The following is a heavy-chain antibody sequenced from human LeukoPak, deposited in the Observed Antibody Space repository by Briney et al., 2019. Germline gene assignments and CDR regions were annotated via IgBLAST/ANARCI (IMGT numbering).Heavy chain of an antibody. CDR2: VDHTGSA. D-gene: IGHD4-11*01. CDR1: DDSITMYY. V-gene: IGHV4-59*01. Sequence: SETLSLTCTVSDDSITMYYWTWIRQPPGKGLEWIGYVDHTGSAKFNPSLNGRVSISRDTSNNFFSLRLRSVTAADTAVYFCARGRVSSSTWYSTYYYFFYMDFWGKGTTVTVSS. J-gene: IGHJ6*03. CDR3: ARGRVSSSTWYSTYYYFFYMDF.